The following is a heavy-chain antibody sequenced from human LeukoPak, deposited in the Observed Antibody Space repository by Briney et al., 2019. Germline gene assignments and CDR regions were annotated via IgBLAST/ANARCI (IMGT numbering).Heavy chain of an antibody. V-gene: IGHV3-9*01. D-gene: IGHD5-12*01. CDR3: AKASEERYSGYDDYLHY. CDR1: GFSFEDHA. CDR2: ISWNGDTI. J-gene: IGHJ4*02. Sequence: GGSLRLSCVVSGFSFEDHAMRWVRQAPGKGLEWVLGISWNGDTIGYADSVKGRFTVSRDNAKNSVYLQMNNLRTEDTALYYCAKASEERYSGYDDYLHYWGQGTLVTVSS.